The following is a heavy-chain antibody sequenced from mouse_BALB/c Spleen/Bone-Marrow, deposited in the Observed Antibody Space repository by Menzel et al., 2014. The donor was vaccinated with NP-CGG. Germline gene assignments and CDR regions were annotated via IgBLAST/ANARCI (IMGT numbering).Heavy chain of an antibody. Sequence: DVKLEESGGGLVQPGGSLRLSCATSGFTFTDYYMNWVRQPPGKALEWLGFIRNKANGYTAEYSASVKSRFTISRDNSQNILYLQMNTLRVGDSATYYCARDKERVFFDYWVQGTTLTVSS. CDR3: ARDKERVFFDY. J-gene: IGHJ2*01. CDR1: GFTFTDYY. CDR2: IRNKANGYTA. V-gene: IGHV7-3*02.